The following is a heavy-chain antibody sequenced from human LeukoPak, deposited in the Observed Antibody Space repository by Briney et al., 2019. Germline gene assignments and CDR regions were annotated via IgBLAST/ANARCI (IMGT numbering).Heavy chain of an antibody. Sequence: GESLKISCKGSGYTFTRHWTGWVRQTPGKGLEWMGFIFPGGSDIRYSPSFQGQVTISADRSITTAYLQWSSLKASDTAIYHCVMYGDYVDIFDYWGQGTLVTVSS. J-gene: IGHJ4*02. CDR2: IFPGGSDI. D-gene: IGHD4-17*01. V-gene: IGHV5-51*01. CDR1: GYTFTRHW. CDR3: VMYGDYVDIFDY.